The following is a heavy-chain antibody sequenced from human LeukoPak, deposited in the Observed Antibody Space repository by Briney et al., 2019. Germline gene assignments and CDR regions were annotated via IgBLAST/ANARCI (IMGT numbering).Heavy chain of an antibody. D-gene: IGHD2-2*01. CDR1: GFTVSSNY. CDR2: IYSGGST. V-gene: IGHV3-53*01. CDR3: ARRREPAAAFDY. J-gene: IGHJ4*02. Sequence: GGSLRLSCAASGFTVSSNYMSWVRRAPGKGLEWVSVIYSGGSTYYADSVKGRFTISRDNSKNTLYLQMNSLRAEDTAVYYCARRREPAAAFDYWGQGTLVTVSS.